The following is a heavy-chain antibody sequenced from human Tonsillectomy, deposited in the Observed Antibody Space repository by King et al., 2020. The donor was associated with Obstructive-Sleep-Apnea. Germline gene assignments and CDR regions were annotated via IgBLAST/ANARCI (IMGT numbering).Heavy chain of an antibody. CDR1: GFTFGDYA. Sequence: QLVQSGGGLVQPGRSLRLSCTASGFTFGDYAMSWFRQDPGKGLEWVGVIRSNAYGWTTEYAASVKGRFTISRDDSKSIAYLQMNSLKTEDTAVYYCTSTGSYYDSSGYIIWGQGTLVTVSS. CDR2: IRSNAYGWTT. CDR3: TSTGSYYDSSGYII. D-gene: IGHD3-22*01. V-gene: IGHV3-49*03. J-gene: IGHJ4*02.